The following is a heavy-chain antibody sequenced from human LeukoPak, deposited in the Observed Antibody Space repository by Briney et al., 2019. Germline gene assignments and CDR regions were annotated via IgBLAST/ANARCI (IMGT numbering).Heavy chain of an antibody. CDR3: ARGYCSSTSCYPGGNWFDP. Sequence: SETLSLTCTVSGGSISSSGYSWGWIRQPPGKGLEWIGSMYFSGSTYYNPSLKSRVTISVDTSKNQFSLKLSSVTAADTAVYYCARGYCSSTSCYPGGNWFDPWGQGTLVTVSS. CDR2: MYFSGST. D-gene: IGHD2-2*01. V-gene: IGHV4-39*01. CDR1: GGSISSSGYS. J-gene: IGHJ5*02.